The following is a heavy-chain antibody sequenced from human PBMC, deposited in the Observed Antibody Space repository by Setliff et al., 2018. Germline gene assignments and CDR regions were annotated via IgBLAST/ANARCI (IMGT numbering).Heavy chain of an antibody. D-gene: IGHD3-16*01. J-gene: IGHJ4*02. CDR3: AKYVKKFAHFDY. CDR2: INEDGSEK. V-gene: IGHV3-7*03. CDR1: GFTFSSYW. Sequence: GGSLRLSCAASGFTFSSYWMSWVRQAPGKGLEWVANINEDGSEKYYMDSVKGRFTISRDNSKNTLYLQMSSLRAEDTAVYYCAKYVKKFAHFDYWGQGTLVTVSS.